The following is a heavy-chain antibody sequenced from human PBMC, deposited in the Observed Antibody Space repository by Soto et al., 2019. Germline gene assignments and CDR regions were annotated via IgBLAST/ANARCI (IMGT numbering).Heavy chain of an antibody. V-gene: IGHV6-1*01. CDR1: GDSVSSNSAA. CDR3: ARGGGVRYYGSGSYYQN. Sequence: SQTLSLTCAISGDSVSSNSAAWNWIRQSPSRGLEWLGRTYYRSKWYNDYAVSVKSRITINPDTSKNQFSLQLNSVTPEDTAVYYCARGGGVRYYGSGSYYQNWGQGTLVTVSS. J-gene: IGHJ4*02. D-gene: IGHD3-10*01. CDR2: TYYRSKWYN.